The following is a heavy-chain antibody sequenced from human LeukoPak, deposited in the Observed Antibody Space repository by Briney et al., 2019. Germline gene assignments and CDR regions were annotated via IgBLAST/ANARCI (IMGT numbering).Heavy chain of an antibody. CDR2: ISYDGSSK. J-gene: IGHJ6*02. CDR3: ARGYGDYSAGYYYYYGMDV. CDR1: GFTFSSYA. Sequence: GGSLRLSCEASGFTFSSYAMHWVRQAPGKGLEWVAVISYDGSSKYYADSVKGRFTISRDNSKNTLYLQMNSLRAEDTAVYYCARGYGDYSAGYYYYYGMDVWGQGTTVTVSS. V-gene: IGHV3-30-3*01. D-gene: IGHD4-17*01.